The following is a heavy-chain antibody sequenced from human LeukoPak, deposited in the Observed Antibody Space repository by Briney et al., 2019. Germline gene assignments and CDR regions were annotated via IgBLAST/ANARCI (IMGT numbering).Heavy chain of an antibody. CDR3: ARRGARYSYGPNWFDP. D-gene: IGHD5-18*01. V-gene: IGHV1-8*02. J-gene: IGHJ5*02. CDR2: MNPNSGNT. CDR1: GYTFTSYG. Sequence: GASVKVSCKASGYTFTSYGINWVRQATGQGLEWMGWMNPNSGNTGYAQKFQGRVTMTRNTSISTAYMELSSLRSEDTAVYYCARRGARYSYGPNWFDPWGQGTLVTVSS.